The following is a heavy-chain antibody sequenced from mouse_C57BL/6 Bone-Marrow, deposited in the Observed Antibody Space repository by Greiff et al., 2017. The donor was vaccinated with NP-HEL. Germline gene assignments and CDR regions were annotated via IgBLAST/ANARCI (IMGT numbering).Heavy chain of an antibody. CDR1: GYTFTDYY. Sequence: QVQLKESGAELVRPGASVKLSCKASGYTFTDYYINWVKQRPGQGLEWIARIYPGSGNTYYNEKFKGKATLTAEKSSSTAYMQLSSLTSEDSAVYFCARGGDGNSFAYWGQGTLVTVSA. J-gene: IGHJ3*01. CDR3: ARGGDGNSFAY. CDR2: IYPGSGNT. D-gene: IGHD2-1*01. V-gene: IGHV1-76*01.